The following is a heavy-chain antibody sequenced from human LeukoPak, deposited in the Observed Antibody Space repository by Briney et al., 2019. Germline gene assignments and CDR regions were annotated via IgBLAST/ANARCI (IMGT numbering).Heavy chain of an antibody. CDR1: DYTFTTYG. D-gene: IGHD5-12*01. J-gene: IGHJ4*02. CDR3: ASGGYPGYFDY. Sequence: ASVKVSCKASDYTFTTYGISWVRQAPGQGLEWMGGIIPIFGTANYAQKFQGRVTTTADESTSTAYMELSSLRSEDTAVYYCASGGYPGYFDYWGQGTLVTVSS. CDR2: IIPIFGTA. V-gene: IGHV1-69*13.